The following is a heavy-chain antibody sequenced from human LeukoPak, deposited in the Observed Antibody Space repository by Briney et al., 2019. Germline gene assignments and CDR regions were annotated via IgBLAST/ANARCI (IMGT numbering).Heavy chain of an antibody. J-gene: IGHJ4*02. D-gene: IGHD5-12*01. CDR1: GFTFSSYS. CDR2: ISSSSSYI. Sequence: GGSLRLSCAASGFTFSSYSMNWVRQAPGKGLEWVSSISSSSSYIYYADSVKGRFTISRDNAKNSLYLQMSSLRAEDTAVYYCARVTRSGYSGYASDYWGQGTLVTVSS. V-gene: IGHV3-21*04. CDR3: ARVTRSGYSGYASDY.